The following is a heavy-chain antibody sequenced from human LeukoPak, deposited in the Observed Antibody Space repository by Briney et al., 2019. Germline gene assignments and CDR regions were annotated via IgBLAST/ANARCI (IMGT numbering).Heavy chain of an antibody. CDR1: GFSLSGYW. Sequence: GGSLRLSCAASGFSLSGYWMSWVRLAPGKGLEWVARLHADGIEKYYVDSVKGRFTISRDNAKNYLYVQMNSLRVEDTAVYYCARGGYSFDYLGQGTLVTVSS. CDR2: LHADGIEK. CDR3: ARGGYSFDY. D-gene: IGHD5-12*01. V-gene: IGHV3-7*01. J-gene: IGHJ4*02.